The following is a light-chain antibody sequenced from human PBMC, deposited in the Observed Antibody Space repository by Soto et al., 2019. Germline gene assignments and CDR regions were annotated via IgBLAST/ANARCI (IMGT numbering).Light chain of an antibody. Sequence: QSALTQPASVSGSPGQSIAISCTGTSSDVGGYDFVSWYQQHPGKAPKLIIYDDNLWPSGVSNRFSGSKSGNTASLTISGLQAEDEADYYCSSYSGSSTLVVFGGGTKLTVL. J-gene: IGLJ2*01. V-gene: IGLV2-14*03. CDR1: SSDVGGYDF. CDR2: DDN. CDR3: SSYSGSSTLVV.